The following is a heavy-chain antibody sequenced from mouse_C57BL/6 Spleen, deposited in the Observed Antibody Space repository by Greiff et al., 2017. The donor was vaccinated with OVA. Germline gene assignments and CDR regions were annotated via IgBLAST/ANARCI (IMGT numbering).Heavy chain of an antibody. V-gene: IGHV1-69*01. CDR3: ARGRGNDGSSYGDYFDD. CDR1: GYTFTSYW. J-gene: IGHJ2*01. D-gene: IGHD1-1*01. Sequence: QVQLQQPGAELVMPGASVKLSCKASGYTFTSYWMHWVKQRPGQGLEWIGEIEPSDSYTNYNQKFKGKSTLTVDKSSSTAYMPLSSLPSEDSAVYDCARGRGNDGSSYGDYFDDGGKGTTLTVSA. CDR2: IEPSDSYT.